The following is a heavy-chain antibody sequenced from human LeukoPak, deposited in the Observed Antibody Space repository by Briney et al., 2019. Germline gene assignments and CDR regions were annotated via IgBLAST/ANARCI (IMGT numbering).Heavy chain of an antibody. V-gene: IGHV4-59*01. CDR2: IYYNGST. Sequence: SESLSLTCTVSGGSISSYYWSWIRQPPGKGLEWIGYIYYNGSTNYNPSLKSRVTISVDTSKNQFSLKLSSVTAADTAVYYCARGPIGVFDIWGQGTMVTVSS. CDR1: GGSISSYY. J-gene: IGHJ3*02. D-gene: IGHD3-16*01. CDR3: ARGPIGVFDI.